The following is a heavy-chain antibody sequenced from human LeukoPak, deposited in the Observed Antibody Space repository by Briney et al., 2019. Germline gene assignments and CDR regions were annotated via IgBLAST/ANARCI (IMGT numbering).Heavy chain of an antibody. CDR2: IKHSGST. D-gene: IGHD6-25*01. V-gene: IGHV4-34*01. J-gene: IGHJ6*04. CDR1: GGSFSGYY. Sequence: SEPLSLTCAVYGGSFSGYYWSWIRQPPGKGLEWGGEIKHSGSTNYNTSLKSRVTLSVDTSKNQFSLKLSSVTAADTAVYYCARGLGKYSSVYYYYYGMDVWGKGTTVTVSS. CDR3: ARGLGKYSSVYYYYYGMDV.